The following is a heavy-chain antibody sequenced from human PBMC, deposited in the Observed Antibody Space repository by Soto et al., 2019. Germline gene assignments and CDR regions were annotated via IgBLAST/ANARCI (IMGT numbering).Heavy chain of an antibody. J-gene: IGHJ5*02. V-gene: IGHV1-18*04. CDR2: ISAYNGNT. CDR1: GYTFTTYG. Sequence: QVQLVQPGAEVKKPGASVRVSCKASGYTFTTYGISWVRRAPGQGLEWMGWISAYNGNTNDAQKLQGRVTMTTETATSTDYRELRSLRSDDTAVYYCESVTYGEHAQLNWFDPWGQGTLVTVSS. D-gene: IGHD4-17*01. CDR3: ESVTYGEHAQLNWFDP.